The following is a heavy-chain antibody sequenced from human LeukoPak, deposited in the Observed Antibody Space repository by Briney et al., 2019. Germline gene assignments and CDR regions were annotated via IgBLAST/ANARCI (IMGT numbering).Heavy chain of an antibody. V-gene: IGHV1-2*02. J-gene: IGHJ3*02. CDR1: GYAFTGYY. CDR3: ARDAETAMVTFGCGAFDI. D-gene: IGHD5-18*01. CDR2: INPNSGGT. Sequence: ASVKVSCKASGYAFTGYYMHWVRQAPGQGLEWMGWINPNSGGTNYARKFQGRVTMTRDTSISTAYMELSRLRSDDTAVYYCARDAETAMVTFGCGAFDIWGQGTMVTVSS.